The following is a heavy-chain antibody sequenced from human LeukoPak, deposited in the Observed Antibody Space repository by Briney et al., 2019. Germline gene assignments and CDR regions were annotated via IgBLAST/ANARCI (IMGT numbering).Heavy chain of an antibody. D-gene: IGHD6-6*01. CDR3: ARAHLSSSSTDYMDV. J-gene: IGHJ6*03. Sequence: GGSLRLSCAASGFTFSSYGMHWVRQAPGKGLEWVAIISYDGTNNYYADSVKGRFTISRDNSKNTLYLQMNSLRAEDTAMYYRARAHLSSSSTDYMDVWGKGTTVAVSS. CDR1: GFTFSSYG. V-gene: IGHV3-30*03. CDR2: ISYDGTNN.